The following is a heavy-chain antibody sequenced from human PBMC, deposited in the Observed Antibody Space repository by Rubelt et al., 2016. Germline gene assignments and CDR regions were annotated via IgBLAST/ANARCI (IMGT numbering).Heavy chain of an antibody. CDR1: GGSISSSSYY. V-gene: IGHV4-39*07. CDR3: ARRAGLCGGDCFFDY. J-gene: IGHJ4*02. D-gene: IGHD2-21*02. Sequence: QLQLQESGPGLVKPSETLSLTCTVSGGSISSSSYYWGWIRQPPGTGLEWIGSIYYSGGTYYNPSLKCRVTRSVDTSKNQCALKLSSGTAADTAVYYCARRAGLCGGDCFFDYWGQGTLVTVSS. CDR2: IYYSGGT.